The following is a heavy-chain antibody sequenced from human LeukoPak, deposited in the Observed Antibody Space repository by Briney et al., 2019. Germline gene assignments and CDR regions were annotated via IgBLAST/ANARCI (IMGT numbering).Heavy chain of an antibody. J-gene: IGHJ4*02. CDR1: GFIFSNAW. D-gene: IGHD5-12*01. V-gene: IGHV3-15*01. Sequence: PGGSLRLSCAASGFIFSNAWMSWVRQAPGKGLEWVGRIKSKTDGGTTDYAAPVKGRFTISRDDSKNTLYLQMTSLRTDDTAVYYCTVHSDYDILGDWGQGTLVTVSS. CDR3: TVHSDYDILGD. CDR2: IKSKTDGGTT.